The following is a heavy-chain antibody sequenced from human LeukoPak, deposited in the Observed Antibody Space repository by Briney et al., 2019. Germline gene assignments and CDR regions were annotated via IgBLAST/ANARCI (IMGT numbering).Heavy chain of an antibody. CDR3: ASVNYGSGSSYMDV. D-gene: IGHD3-10*01. CDR1: GYTFTSYY. J-gene: IGHJ6*03. Sequence: ASVKVSCKASGYTFTSYYMHWVRQVPGQGLEWMGIINPSGGSTSYAQKFQGRVTMTGDMSTSTVYMELSSLRSEDTAVYYCASVNYGSGSSYMDVWGKGTTVTVSS. V-gene: IGHV1-46*01. CDR2: INPSGGST.